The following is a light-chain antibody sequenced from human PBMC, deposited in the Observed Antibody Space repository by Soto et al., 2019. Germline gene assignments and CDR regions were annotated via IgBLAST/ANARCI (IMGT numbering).Light chain of an antibody. CDR3: QQRSNWPLT. Sequence: EIVLTQSPTALSSSPGERATLSCRAGQSVSNYLAWYQQKPGQAPRLLIYDASNRATGIPARFSGSGSGTDFTLTISSLEPEDVAVYYCQQRSNWPLTFGGGTKVEIK. V-gene: IGKV3-11*01. CDR1: QSVSNY. CDR2: DAS. J-gene: IGKJ4*01.